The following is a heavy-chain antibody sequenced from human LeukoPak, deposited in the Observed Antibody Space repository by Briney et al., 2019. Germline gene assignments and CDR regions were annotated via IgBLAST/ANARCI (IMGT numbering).Heavy chain of an antibody. CDR3: AKDIWSGYDWSPADAFDI. CDR1: GFTFSSYW. CDR2: INSDGSST. V-gene: IGHV3-74*01. D-gene: IGHD5-12*01. J-gene: IGHJ3*02. Sequence: GGSLRLSCAASGFTFSSYWMHWGRQAPGKGLVWVSRINSDGSSTSYEDSVKGRFTISSDNAKNTLYLQMNSLRAEDTALYYCAKDIWSGYDWSPADAFDIWGQGTMVTVSS.